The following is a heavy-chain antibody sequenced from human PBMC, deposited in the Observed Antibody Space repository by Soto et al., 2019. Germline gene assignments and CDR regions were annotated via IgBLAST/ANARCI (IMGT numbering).Heavy chain of an antibody. CDR2: INPNSGGT. Sequence: ASVNVSCKASGYTFTGYYMHWVRQAPGQGLELMGWINPNSGGTNYAQKFQGRVTMTRDTSISTAYMELSRLRSDDTAVYYCAIVREYRGYGIYDYYGMDVWGQGTTVTVSS. V-gene: IGHV1-2*02. CDR3: AIVREYRGYGIYDYYGMDV. J-gene: IGHJ6*02. CDR1: GYTFTGYY. D-gene: IGHD5-12*01.